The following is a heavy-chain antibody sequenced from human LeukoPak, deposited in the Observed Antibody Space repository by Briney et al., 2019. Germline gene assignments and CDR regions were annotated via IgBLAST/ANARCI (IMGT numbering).Heavy chain of an antibody. V-gene: IGHV3-23*01. CDR1: GFILSSYA. CDR3: AKGVRRSSDYSSPVDY. CDR2: ISGSGGST. D-gene: IGHD3-22*01. J-gene: IGHJ4*02. Sequence: GGSLRLSCGASGFILSSYAISWVRQAPGKGLEWVSAISGSGGSTYYADSVKGRFTISRDNSRNTLYLQMNSLRAEDTAVYYCAKGVRRSSDYSSPVDYWGQGTLVTVSS.